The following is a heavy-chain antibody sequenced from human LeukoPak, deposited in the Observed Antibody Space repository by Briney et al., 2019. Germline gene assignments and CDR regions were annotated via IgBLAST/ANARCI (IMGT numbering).Heavy chain of an antibody. J-gene: IGHJ6*03. CDR1: GGSISSYY. Sequence: SETLFLTCTVSGGSISSYYWSWIRQPPGKGLEWIGYIYTSGSTSYNPSLKSRVTISVDTSKNQFSLKLSSVTAADTAVYYCARHWELLEGDYYYYYMDVWGKGTTVTVSS. V-gene: IGHV4-4*09. CDR2: IYTSGST. D-gene: IGHD1-26*01. CDR3: ARHWELLEGDYYYYYMDV.